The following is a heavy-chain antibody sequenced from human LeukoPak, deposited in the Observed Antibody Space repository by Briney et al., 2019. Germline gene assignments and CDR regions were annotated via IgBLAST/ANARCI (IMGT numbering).Heavy chain of an antibody. CDR1: GYTVSSNY. V-gene: IGHV3-53*01. CDR3: ARDRPSYNWNDL. Sequence: GGSLRLSCAASGYTVSSNYMSWVRQAPGKGLEWVSVIYSGGSTYYADSVKGRFTISRDNAKNSLYLQMNSLRAEDTAVYYCARDRPSYNWNDLWGQGTLVTVSS. CDR2: IYSGGST. J-gene: IGHJ5*01.